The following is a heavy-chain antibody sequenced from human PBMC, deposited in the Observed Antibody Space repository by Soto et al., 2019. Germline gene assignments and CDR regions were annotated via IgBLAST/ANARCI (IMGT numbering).Heavy chain of an antibody. CDR3: AEGGKVGYDFWSGPTHYYGMDV. Sequence: GGSLRLSCAASGFTFSSYGMHWVRQAPGKGLEWVAVISYDGSNKYYADSVKGRFTISRDNSKNTLYLQMNSLRAEDTAVYYCAEGGKVGYDFWSGPTHYYGMDVWGQGTTVTVSS. CDR2: ISYDGSNK. J-gene: IGHJ6*02. D-gene: IGHD3-3*01. V-gene: IGHV3-30*03. CDR1: GFTFSSYG.